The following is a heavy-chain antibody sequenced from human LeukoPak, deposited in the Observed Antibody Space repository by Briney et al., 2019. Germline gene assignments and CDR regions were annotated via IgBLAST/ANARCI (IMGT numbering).Heavy chain of an antibody. CDR1: GYTFTSYG. V-gene: IGHV1-18*01. D-gene: IGHD2-2*01. CDR3: ASVVVPAAPPEH. CDR2: ISAYNGNT. Sequence: AASVKVSCKASGYTFTSYGISWVRPAPGQGLEWMGWISAYNGNTNYAQKLQGRVTMTTDTSTSTAYMELRSLRSDDTAVYYCASVVVPAAPPEHWGQGTLVTVSS. J-gene: IGHJ1*01.